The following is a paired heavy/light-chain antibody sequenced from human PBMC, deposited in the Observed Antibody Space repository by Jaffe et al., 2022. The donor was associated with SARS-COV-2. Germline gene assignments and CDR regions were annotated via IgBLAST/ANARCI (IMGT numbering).Heavy chain of an antibody. D-gene: IGHD3-9*01. J-gene: IGHJ4*02. CDR2: ISGSGGST. CDR3: AKDSANYDVLTGSPDFDY. CDR1: GFTFSSYA. V-gene: IGHV3-23*04. Sequence: EVQLVESGGGLVQPGGSLRLSCAASGFTFSSYAMSWVRQAPGKGLEWVSAISGSGGSTYYADSVKGRFTISRDNSKNTLYLQMNSLRAEDTAVYYCAKDSANYDVLTGSPDFDYWGQGTLVTVSS.
Light chain of an antibody. CDR2: DVS. CDR3: SSYTSSTLYV. Sequence: QSALTQPASVSGSPGQSITISCTGTSSDVGGYNYVSWYQQHPGKAPKLMIYDVSNRPSGVSNRFSGSKSGNTASLTISGLQAEDEADYYCSSYTSSTLYVFGTGTKVTVL. J-gene: IGLJ1*01. CDR1: SSDVGGYNY. V-gene: IGLV2-14*01.